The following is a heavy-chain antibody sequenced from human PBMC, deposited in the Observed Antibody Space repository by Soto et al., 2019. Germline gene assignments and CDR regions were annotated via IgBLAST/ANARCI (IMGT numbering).Heavy chain of an antibody. Sequence: SCPTLVNPTPTLTLTSSFPGFSLTTRPVGVGWIRQAPRKALEGLAFAYWYGDNRYSPSLRTRLTVTKDTAKNQVVLTMTNMDPVDTATYYCAQRPHSGDWNGCYFDYWREGTLVT. J-gene: IGHJ4*02. D-gene: IGHD2-21*02. CDR2: AYWYGDN. CDR1: GFSLTTRPVG. CDR3: AQRPHSGDWNGCYFDY. V-gene: IGHV2-5*01.